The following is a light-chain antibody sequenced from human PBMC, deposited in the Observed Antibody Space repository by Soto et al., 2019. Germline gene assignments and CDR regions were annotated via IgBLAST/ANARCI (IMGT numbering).Light chain of an antibody. J-gene: IGKJ2*01. CDR1: QSVSSSY. Sequence: EIVLTQSPGTLSLSPGERATLSCRASQSVSSSYLAWFQQKPVQAPRLLIYGVSSRATGIPDRFSGSGSGTDFTLTISRLAPEDFAVYYCQQYGSSPYTFGQATKLEIK. V-gene: IGKV3-20*01. CDR2: GVS. CDR3: QQYGSSPYT.